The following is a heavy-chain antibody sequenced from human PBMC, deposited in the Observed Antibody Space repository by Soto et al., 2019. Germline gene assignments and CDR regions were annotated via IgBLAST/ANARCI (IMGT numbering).Heavy chain of an antibody. CDR1: GFTFSSYG. Sequence: QVQLVESGGGVVQPGRSLRLSCAASGFTFSSYGMHWVRQPPGKGLEWVAVIWFDRSNKHYADSVKGRFTISRDNSKNTLYLQMNSLRAEDKAVYYCAHSSSWYYFDYWGQGTLVTVSS. V-gene: IGHV3-33*01. CDR3: AHSSSWYYFDY. CDR2: IWFDRSNK. D-gene: IGHD6-13*01. J-gene: IGHJ4*02.